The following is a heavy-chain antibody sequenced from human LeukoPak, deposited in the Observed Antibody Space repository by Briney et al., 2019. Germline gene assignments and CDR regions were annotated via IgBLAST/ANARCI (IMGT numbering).Heavy chain of an antibody. CDR3: ARGTFLTTVNYFYMDV. D-gene: IGHD4-11*01. Sequence: GRSLRLSCSASGFTFSIFAIHWVRQAPGKGLEWVSVISYDGSDQYYADSVWGRFTVSRDNSKNTLYLQMNSLRAEDTAVYSCARGTFLTTVNYFYMDVWGKGTTVTVS. CDR1: GFTFSIFA. V-gene: IGHV3-30-3*01. CDR2: ISYDGSDQ. J-gene: IGHJ6*03.